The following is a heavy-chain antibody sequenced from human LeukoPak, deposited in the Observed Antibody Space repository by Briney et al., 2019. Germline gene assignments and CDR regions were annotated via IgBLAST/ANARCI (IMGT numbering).Heavy chain of an antibody. V-gene: IGHV3-23*01. J-gene: IGHJ4*02. CDR3: AKGFDTSILADY. D-gene: IGHD5-18*01. CDR2: VIGSGDGT. CDR1: GFTFTTYA. Sequence: GGSLRLSCAASGFTFTTYAMSWLRQAPGKGLEWVSAVIGSGDGTHYADSVRGRFTISRDTSENTLYLQMNNLRAEDTAIYYCAKGFDTSILADYWGQGTLVTVSS.